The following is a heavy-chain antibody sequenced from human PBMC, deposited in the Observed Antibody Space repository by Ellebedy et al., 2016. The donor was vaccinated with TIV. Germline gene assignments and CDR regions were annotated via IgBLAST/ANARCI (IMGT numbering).Heavy chain of an antibody. CDR2: ISVGGST. J-gene: IGHJ3*02. D-gene: IGHD3-22*01. V-gene: IGHV3-66*01. CDR3: ATETFNDADLIVWGLFSM. CDR1: GFTVNSNF. Sequence: GGSLRLSCVVSGFTVNSNFMSWVRQAPGKGLEWVSVISVGGSTYYADSVKGRFTISRDTSKNTLLLQMNSLRADDTALYYCATETFNDADLIVWGLFSMWGQGTTVIVSS.